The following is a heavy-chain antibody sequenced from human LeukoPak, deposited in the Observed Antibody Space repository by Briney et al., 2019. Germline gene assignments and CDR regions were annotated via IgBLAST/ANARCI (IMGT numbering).Heavy chain of an antibody. Sequence: RPSVNVSCTASGDTFTVDYIHWGRQAPGQGLERMGWIYPNGGGTKYAQKFQGRVTMTRDTSISTAYMELRRVRSHETAVYYCARVYYDRAFDIWGQGTMVTVSS. V-gene: IGHV1-2*02. CDR3: ARVYYDRAFDI. J-gene: IGHJ3*02. D-gene: IGHD3-22*01. CDR1: GDTFTVDY. CDR2: IYPNGGGT.